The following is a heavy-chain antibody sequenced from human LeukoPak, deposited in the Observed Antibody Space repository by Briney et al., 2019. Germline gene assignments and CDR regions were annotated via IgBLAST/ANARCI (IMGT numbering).Heavy chain of an antibody. CDR3: AKDVPAAYFDY. Sequence: DSVKGRFTISRDNSKTTLYLRMNSLRPEDTAVYYCAKDVPAAYFDYWGQGTLVTVSS. D-gene: IGHD2-2*01. V-gene: IGHV3-30*02. J-gene: IGHJ4*02.